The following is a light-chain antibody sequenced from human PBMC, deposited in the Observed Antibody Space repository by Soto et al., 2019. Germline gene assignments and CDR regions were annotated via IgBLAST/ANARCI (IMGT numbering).Light chain of an antibody. CDR3: QQDGSPPHT. CDR1: QSVYNSY. V-gene: IGKV3-20*01. Sequence: EIVLTQSPGTLSLSPGERATLSCRASQSVYNSYLAWYQQKPGQAPRLLINGASNRATGIPDRLSGSGSGTDFTLTISRLEPEDFAVYYCQQDGSPPHTFGQGTKLEIK. J-gene: IGKJ2*01. CDR2: GAS.